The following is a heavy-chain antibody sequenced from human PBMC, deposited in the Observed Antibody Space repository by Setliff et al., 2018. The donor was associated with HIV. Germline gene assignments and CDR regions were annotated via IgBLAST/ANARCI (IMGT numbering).Heavy chain of an antibody. Sequence: GGSLRLSCAASGFTFSTYWMIWVRQAPGKGLEWVANIDQDGSEKNYVDSVKGRFTISRDNAENSLYLQMDSLRVEDTTVYYCTRKLAPGHGMDVWGQGTTVTVSS. D-gene: IGHD3-3*02. V-gene: IGHV3-7*01. J-gene: IGHJ6*02. CDR1: GFTFSTYW. CDR3: TRKLAPGHGMDV. CDR2: IDQDGSEK.